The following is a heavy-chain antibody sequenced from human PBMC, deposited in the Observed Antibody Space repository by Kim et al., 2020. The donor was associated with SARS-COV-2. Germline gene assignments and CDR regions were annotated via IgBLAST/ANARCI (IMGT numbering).Heavy chain of an antibody. CDR3: ATNSNYYAFDI. D-gene: IGHD4-4*01. V-gene: IGHV1-2*02. CDR2: T. J-gene: IGHJ3*02. Sequence: TNYAQKFQGRVTMTRDTSISTAYMELSRLRSDDTAVYYCATNSNYYAFDIWGQGTMVTVSS.